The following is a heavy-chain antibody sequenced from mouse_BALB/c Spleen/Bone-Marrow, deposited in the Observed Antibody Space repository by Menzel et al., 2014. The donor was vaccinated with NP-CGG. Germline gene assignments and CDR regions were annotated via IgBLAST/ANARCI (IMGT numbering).Heavy chain of an antibody. CDR1: GFTFTDYY. J-gene: IGHJ2*01. V-gene: IGHV7-3*02. CDR2: IRNKANGYTA. Sequence: EVHLVESGGGLVQPGGSLRLSCATSGFTFTDYYMNWVRPPPGKALEWLGFIRNKANGYTAEYSASVKGRFTISRDNSQNILYLQMNTLRAEDSATYYCARDKGRVFFDYWGQGTTLTVSS. CDR3: ARDKGRVFFDY.